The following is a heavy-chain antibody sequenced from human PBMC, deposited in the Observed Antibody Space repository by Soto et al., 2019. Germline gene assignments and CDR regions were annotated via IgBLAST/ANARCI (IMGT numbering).Heavy chain of an antibody. CDR1: GFTFSTYW. Sequence: EVQLVESGGGLVQPGGSLRLSCAASGFTFSTYWMHWVRHAPEKGLVLVSRIKGGASTTCYAASVQGRFTISRDNAKNTLSLQMPSLRADAATAVYYCARGGLKSNSSDPRGQGTLVTASS. J-gene: IGHJ5*02. V-gene: IGHV3-74*01. CDR2: IKGGASTT. CDR3: ARGGLKSNSSDP.